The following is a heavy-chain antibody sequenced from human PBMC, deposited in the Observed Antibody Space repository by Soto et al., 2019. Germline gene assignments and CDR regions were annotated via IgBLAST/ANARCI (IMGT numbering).Heavy chain of an antibody. V-gene: IGHV4-34*01. CDR2: INHSGST. J-gene: IGHJ4*02. Sequence: SETLSLTCAVYGGSFSGYYWSWIRQPPGKGLEWIGEINHSGSTNYNPSLKSRVTISVDTSKNQFSLKLSSVTAADTAVYYCARGRPFTSSHYDILTGERIDYWGQGTLVTVSS. D-gene: IGHD3-9*01. CDR3: ARGRPFTSSHYDILTGERIDY. CDR1: GGSFSGYY.